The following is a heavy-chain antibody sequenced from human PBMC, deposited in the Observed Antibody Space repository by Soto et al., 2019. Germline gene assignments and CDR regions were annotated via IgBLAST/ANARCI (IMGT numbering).Heavy chain of an antibody. CDR3: ASAPHCSSTSCPIPRMDV. Sequence: QVQLVQSGAEVKKPGSSVKVSCKASGGTFSSYAISWVRQAPGQGLEWMGGIIPIFGTANYAQKFQGRVTITADESTSTAYMERSSMRSEDTAVYYCASAPHCSSTSCPIPRMDVWGQGTTVTVSS. V-gene: IGHV1-69*01. D-gene: IGHD2-2*01. CDR2: IIPIFGTA. CDR1: GGTFSSYA. J-gene: IGHJ6*02.